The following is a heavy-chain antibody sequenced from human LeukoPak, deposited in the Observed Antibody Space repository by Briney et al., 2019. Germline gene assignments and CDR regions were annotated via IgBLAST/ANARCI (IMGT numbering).Heavy chain of an antibody. D-gene: IGHD3-22*01. Sequence: PSQTLSLTCTVSGGSISSGDYYWSWIRQPPGKGLEWIGYIYYSGSTYYNPSLKSRVTISVDTSKNQSSLKLSSVTAADTAVYYCARATYYYDSSGYYYSNDAFDIWGQGTMVTVSS. CDR1: GGSISSGDYY. CDR2: IYYSGST. CDR3: ARATYYYDSSGYYYSNDAFDI. J-gene: IGHJ3*02. V-gene: IGHV4-30-4*01.